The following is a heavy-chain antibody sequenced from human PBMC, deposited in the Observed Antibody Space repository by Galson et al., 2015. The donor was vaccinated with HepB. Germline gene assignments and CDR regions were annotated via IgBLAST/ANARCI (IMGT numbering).Heavy chain of an antibody. V-gene: IGHV1-69*06. D-gene: IGHD4-11*01. CDR3: ASITVDYYYYGMDV. Sequence: SVKVSCKASGGTFSSYAISWVRQAPGQGLEWMGGIIPIFGTANYAQKFQGRVTITADKSTSTAYMELSSLRSEDTAVYYCASITVDYYYYGMDVWGQGTTVTVSS. CDR1: GGTFSSYA. J-gene: IGHJ6*02. CDR2: IIPIFGTA.